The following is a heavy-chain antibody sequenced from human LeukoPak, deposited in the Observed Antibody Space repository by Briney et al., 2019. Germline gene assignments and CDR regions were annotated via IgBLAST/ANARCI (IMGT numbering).Heavy chain of an antibody. CDR3: ARAKWELQAFDI. CDR2: IIPILGIA. CDR1: GGTFSSYA. J-gene: IGHJ3*02. V-gene: IGHV1-69*04. Sequence: SVKVSCKASGGTFSSYAIRWVRQAPGQGLEWMGRIIPILGIANYAQKFQGRVTITADKSTSTAYMELSSLRSEDTAVYYCARAKWELQAFDIWGQGTMVTVSS. D-gene: IGHD1-26*01.